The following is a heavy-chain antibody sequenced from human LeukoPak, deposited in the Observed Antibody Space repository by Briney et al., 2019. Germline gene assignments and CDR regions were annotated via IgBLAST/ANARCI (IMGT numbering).Heavy chain of an antibody. CDR2: IYYSGST. Sequence: NPSQTLSLTCTVSGGPISSGDYYWSWIRQPPGKGLEWIGYIYYSGSTYYNPSLKSRVTISVDTSKNQFSLKLSSVTAADTAVYYCARGRAQTSCCGFGSDPWGQGTLVTVSS. D-gene: IGHD2-2*01. J-gene: IGHJ5*02. V-gene: IGHV4-30-4*01. CDR1: GGPISSGDYY. CDR3: ARGRAQTSCCGFGSDP.